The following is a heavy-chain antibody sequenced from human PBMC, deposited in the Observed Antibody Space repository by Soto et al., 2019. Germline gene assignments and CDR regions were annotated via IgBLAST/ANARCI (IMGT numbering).Heavy chain of an antibody. V-gene: IGHV1-18*01. D-gene: IGHD2-2*01. CDR3: ARLGYCSRTSCYAGYDAFAI. J-gene: IGHJ3*02. CDR2: ISAYNGDT. CDR1: GYTFTNYG. Sequence: ASVKVSCKASGYTFTNYGITWVRQAPGQGLEWMGWISAYNGDTHYTQRLQGRVTMTTDTSTSTAYMELRGLRSDDTAVYYCARLGYCSRTSCYAGYDAFAIWGQGTMVTVSS.